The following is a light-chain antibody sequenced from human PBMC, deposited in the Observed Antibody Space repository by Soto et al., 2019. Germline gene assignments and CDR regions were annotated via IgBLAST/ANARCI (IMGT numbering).Light chain of an antibody. CDR3: QQYDNSLWT. J-gene: IGKJ1*01. Sequence: DIVLTQSPGTLSLSPGERASLSCRASQTVSSVHLAWYQHKPGQAPRLLIYGASRRATGVPDRFSGSGSGTDFTLSISRLEPEDFAVYYCQQYDNSLWTFGQGTKVDIK. CDR1: QTVSSVH. CDR2: GAS. V-gene: IGKV3-20*01.